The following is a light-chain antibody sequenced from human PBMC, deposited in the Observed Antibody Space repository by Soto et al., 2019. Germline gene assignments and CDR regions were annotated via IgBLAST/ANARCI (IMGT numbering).Light chain of an antibody. V-gene: IGKV3-20*01. CDR2: GAS. J-gene: IGKJ1*01. Sequence: EIVLTQSQGTLALSAGERATLSCRASQTVSSNLAWYQQKPGQAPRLLIYGASNRATGIPDRFSGSGSGTDFTLIISSLEPEDFAVYYCQQYGTSRWTFGQGTKVDI. CDR1: QTVSSN. CDR3: QQYGTSRWT.